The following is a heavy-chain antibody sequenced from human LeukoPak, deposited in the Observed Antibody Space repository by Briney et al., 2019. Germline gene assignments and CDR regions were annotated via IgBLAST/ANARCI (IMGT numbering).Heavy chain of an antibody. J-gene: IGHJ4*02. CDR2: INPNSGGA. CDR3: ARDLSTSSNWELDY. V-gene: IGHV1-2*02. D-gene: IGHD1-1*01. Sequence: ASVKVSCKSSGYTFSDYYTHWVRQAPGQGLERMGWINPNSGGARYAQQFQGRVTMTRDTSIGTVYMELSTLRCDDSAVYYCARDLSTSSNWELDYWGQGTLVTVSS. CDR1: GYTFSDYY.